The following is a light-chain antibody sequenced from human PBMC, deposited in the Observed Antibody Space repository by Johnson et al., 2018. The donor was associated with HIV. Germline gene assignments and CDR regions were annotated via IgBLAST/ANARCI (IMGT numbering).Light chain of an antibody. CDR2: ENN. J-gene: IGLJ1*01. CDR3: GTWDSSLSAGNV. Sequence: QSVLTQAPSVSAAPGQKVTISCSGSRSNIGNNYVSWYQQLPGTAPKLLIYENNKRPSGIPDRFSGSKSGTSATLGITGLQTGDEADYYCGTWDSSLSAGNVFGTGTKVTVL. CDR1: RSNIGNNY. V-gene: IGLV1-51*02.